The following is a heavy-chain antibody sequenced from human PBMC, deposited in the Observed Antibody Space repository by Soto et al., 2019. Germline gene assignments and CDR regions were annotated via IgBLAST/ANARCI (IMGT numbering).Heavy chain of an antibody. J-gene: IGHJ3*02. CDR2: IWYDGSNK. V-gene: IGHV3-33*01. CDR1: GFTFSSYG. Sequence: SLRLSCAASGFTFSSYGMHWVRQAPGKGLEWVAVIWYDGSNKYYADSVKGRFTISRDNSKNTLYLQMNSLRAEDTAVYYCARDDPLIAFDIWGQGTMVTVSS. CDR3: ARDDPLIAFDI.